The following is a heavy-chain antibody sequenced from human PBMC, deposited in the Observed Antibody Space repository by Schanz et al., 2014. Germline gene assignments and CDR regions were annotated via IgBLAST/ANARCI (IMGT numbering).Heavy chain of an antibody. CDR1: GFSFSDHA. J-gene: IGHJ4*02. CDR2: VHPGGST. CDR3: ARGGPAYYFDD. V-gene: IGHV3-66*01. Sequence: EVELVESGGGLVQPGGSLRLSCAASGFSFSDHAMDWVRQAPGKGLEWVSFVHPGGSTYYPDSVKGRFTISRDSSKNTLYLQMNSLRAEDTAVYYCARGGPAYYFDDWGQGTLVTVSS.